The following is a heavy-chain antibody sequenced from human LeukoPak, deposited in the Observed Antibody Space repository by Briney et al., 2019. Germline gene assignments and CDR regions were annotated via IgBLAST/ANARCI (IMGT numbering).Heavy chain of an antibody. Sequence: QPGRSLRLSCAASGFTFSSYAMHWVRQAPGKGLEWVAVISYDGSNKYYADSVKGRFTISRDNSKNTLYLQMNSLRAEDTAVYYCARGDDSSGYYPIPGYWGQGTLVTVSS. J-gene: IGHJ4*02. V-gene: IGHV3-30-3*01. D-gene: IGHD3-22*01. CDR2: ISYDGSNK. CDR3: ARGDDSSGYYPIPGY. CDR1: GFTFSSYA.